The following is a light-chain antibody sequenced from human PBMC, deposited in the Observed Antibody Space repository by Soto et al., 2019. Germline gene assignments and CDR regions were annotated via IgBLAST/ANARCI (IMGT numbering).Light chain of an antibody. CDR2: DAS. V-gene: IGKV3-11*01. CDR1: QSVSSY. CDR3: QQRSNWFA. J-gene: IGKJ4*01. Sequence: EIVLTQSPATLSSSPGERATLSCRASQSVSSYLAWYQQKPGQAPRLLIYDASNRATGIPARFSGSGSGTDFTLTISSLEPEDFAVYYCQQRSNWFAFGGGTKVEIK.